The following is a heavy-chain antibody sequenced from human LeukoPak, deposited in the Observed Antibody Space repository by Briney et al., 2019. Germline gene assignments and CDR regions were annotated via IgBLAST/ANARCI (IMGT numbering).Heavy chain of an antibody. V-gene: IGHV5-51*01. CDR3: ARIPTYYYDSSGYYSLDY. Sequence: ESLKISCKGSGYSFTSYWIGWVRQMPGKGLEWMGIIYPGDSDTRYSPSFQGQVTISADKSISTAYLQWSSLKASDTAMYYCARIPTYYYDSSGYYSLDYWGQGTLVTVSS. CDR1: GYSFTSYW. CDR2: IYPGDSDT. J-gene: IGHJ4*02. D-gene: IGHD3-22*01.